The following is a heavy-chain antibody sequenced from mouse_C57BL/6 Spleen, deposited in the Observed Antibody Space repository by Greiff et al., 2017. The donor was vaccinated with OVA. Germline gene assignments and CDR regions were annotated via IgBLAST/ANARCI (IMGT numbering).Heavy chain of an antibody. D-gene: IGHD2-12*01. J-gene: IGHJ2*01. CDR3: ARERGHLRPDFDY. Sequence: QVQLQQPGAELVKPGASVKMSCKASGYTFTSYWITWVKQRPGQGLEWIGDIYPGRGSTNYNEKFKSKATLTVAPASSTDYMQHSSVTSEDSAVYDWARERGHLRPDFDYWGQGTTLTVSA. CDR1: GYTFTSYW. CDR2: IYPGRGST. V-gene: IGHV1-55*01.